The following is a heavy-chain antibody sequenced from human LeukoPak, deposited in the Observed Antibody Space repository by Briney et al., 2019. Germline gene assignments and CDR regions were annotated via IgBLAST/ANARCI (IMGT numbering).Heavy chain of an antibody. Sequence: GGSLRLSCAASGFTFSSYAMSWVRQAPGKGLEWVSSISGSGGSTYYADSVKGRFTISRDNSKNTLYLQMNSLRAEDTAVYYCAKDRKGIAAAGYFDYWGRGTLVTVSS. CDR2: ISGSGGST. J-gene: IGHJ4*02. CDR1: GFTFSSYA. V-gene: IGHV3-23*01. D-gene: IGHD6-13*01. CDR3: AKDRKGIAAAGYFDY.